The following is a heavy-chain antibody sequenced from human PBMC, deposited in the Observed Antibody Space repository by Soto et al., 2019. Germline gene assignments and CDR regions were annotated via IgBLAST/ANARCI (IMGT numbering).Heavy chain of an antibody. J-gene: IGHJ4*02. Sequence: SETLSLTCTVSACSIISSSDCWGWIRQPPWKGLEWIGSIYYSGSTYYNPSLKSRVTISVDTSKNQFSLKLSSVTAADTAVYYCARQPPYGDYGPTGVDYWGQGTLVTVSS. CDR1: ACSIISSSDC. V-gene: IGHV4-39*01. CDR2: IYYSGST. CDR3: ARQPPYGDYGPTGVDY. D-gene: IGHD4-17*01.